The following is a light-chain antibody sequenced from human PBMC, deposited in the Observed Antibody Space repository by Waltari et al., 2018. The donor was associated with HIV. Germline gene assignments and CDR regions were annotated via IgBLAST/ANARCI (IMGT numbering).Light chain of an antibody. CDR1: NIGTKS. CDR2: HDN. Sequence: SYVLTQPPSVSVAPGKTATITCGGDNIGTKSVQWYQQRPGQAPVLVVYHDNNRPSGVPERFSGSNSGDTATLTISRVEAGDEADYYCQAWYHSDDPIFFGGGTQLTVI. CDR3: QAWYHSDDPIF. J-gene: IGLJ2*01. V-gene: IGLV3-21*03.